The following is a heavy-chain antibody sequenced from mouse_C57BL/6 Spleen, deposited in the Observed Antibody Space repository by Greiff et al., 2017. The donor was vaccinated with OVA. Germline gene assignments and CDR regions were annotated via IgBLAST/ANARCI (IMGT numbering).Heavy chain of an antibody. Sequence: VHVKQSGPELVKPGASVKIPCKASGYTFTDYNMDWVKQSHGKSLEWIGDINPNNGGTIYNQKFKGKATLTVDKSSSTAYMELRSLTSEDTAVYYCARRDYGSAWFAYWGQGTLVTVSA. CDR2: INPNNGGT. CDR1: GYTFTDYN. CDR3: ARRDYGSAWFAY. V-gene: IGHV1-18*01. D-gene: IGHD1-1*01. J-gene: IGHJ3*01.